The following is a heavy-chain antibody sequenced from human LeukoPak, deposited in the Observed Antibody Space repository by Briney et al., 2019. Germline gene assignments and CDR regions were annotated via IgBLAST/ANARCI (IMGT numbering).Heavy chain of an antibody. CDR2: ISWNSGSI. V-gene: IGHV3-9*01. CDR3: AKDKGQYYYYMDV. Sequence: PGGSLRLSCAASGFTLSSYWMHWVRQAPGKGLEWVSGISWNSGSIGYADSVKGRFTISRDNAKNSLYLQMNSLRAEDTALYYCAKDKGQYYYYMDVWGKGTTVTISS. J-gene: IGHJ6*03. CDR1: GFTLSSYW.